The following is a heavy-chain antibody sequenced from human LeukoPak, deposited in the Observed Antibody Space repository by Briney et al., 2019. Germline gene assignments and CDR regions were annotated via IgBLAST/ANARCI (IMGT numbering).Heavy chain of an antibody. Sequence: ASVKVSCKASGYTFTGYYMHWVRQAPGQGLEWMGWINPNSGGTNYAQKFQGRVTMTRDTSISTAYMELSRLRSDDTAVYYCARDPPRSIAVAGSGQDYWGQGTLVTVSS. CDR1: GYTFTGYY. V-gene: IGHV1-2*02. D-gene: IGHD6-19*01. J-gene: IGHJ4*02. CDR3: ARDPPRSIAVAGSGQDY. CDR2: INPNSGGT.